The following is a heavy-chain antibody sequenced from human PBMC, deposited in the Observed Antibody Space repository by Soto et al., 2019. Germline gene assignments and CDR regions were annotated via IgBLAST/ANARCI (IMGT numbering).Heavy chain of an antibody. CDR3: ARVHIVVVVAAAFDI. J-gene: IGHJ3*02. CDR2: IYYSGST. V-gene: IGHV4-31*03. Sequence: LSLTCTVSGGSISSGGYYWSWIRQHPGKGLEWIGYIYYSGSTYYNPSLKSRVTIPVDTSKNQFSLKLSSVTAADTAVYYCARVHIVVVVAAAFDIWGQGTMVTVSS. D-gene: IGHD2-15*01. CDR1: GGSISSGGYY.